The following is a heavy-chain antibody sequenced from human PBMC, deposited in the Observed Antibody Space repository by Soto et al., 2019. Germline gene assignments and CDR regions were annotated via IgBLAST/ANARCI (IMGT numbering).Heavy chain of an antibody. V-gene: IGHV3-33*01. Sequence: PGGSLRLSCAASGFTFSSYGMHWVRQAPGKGLEWVAVIWYDGSNKYYADSVKGRFTISRDNSKNTLYLQMNSLRAEDTAVYYCARDAVSRPFYYFDYWGQGTLVTVSS. CDR3: ARDAVSRPFYYFDY. D-gene: IGHD3-3*02. CDR2: IWYDGSNK. J-gene: IGHJ4*02. CDR1: GFTFSSYG.